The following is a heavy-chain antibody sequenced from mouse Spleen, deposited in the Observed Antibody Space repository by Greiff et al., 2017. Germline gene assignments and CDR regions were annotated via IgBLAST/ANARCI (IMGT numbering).Heavy chain of an antibody. Sequence: EVMLVESGGGLVKLGGSLKLSCAASGFTFSSYAMSWVRQTPEKRLEWVATISSGGGNTYYPDSVKGRFTISRDNAKNTLYLQMSSLKSEDTAMYYCARQRRSYYGSSLYWYFDVWGAGTTVTVSS. D-gene: IGHD1-1*01. V-gene: IGHV5-9*01. CDR1: GFTFSSYA. CDR3: ARQRRSYYGSSLYWYFDV. J-gene: IGHJ1*01. CDR2: ISSGGGNT.